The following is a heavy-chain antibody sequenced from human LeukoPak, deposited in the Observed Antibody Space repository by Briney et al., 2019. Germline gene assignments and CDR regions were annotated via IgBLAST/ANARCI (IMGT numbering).Heavy chain of an antibody. V-gene: IGHV3-23*01. CDR2: ITTSDGNT. D-gene: IGHD2-15*01. Sequence: PGGSLRLSCAASGFTFSSYTMSWVRQAPGKGLEWVSTITTSDGNTYYADSVKGRFTVSRDNSKNTLFLQMNSLRVEDTAVYYCARARICGGSSCYSRGFDYWGQGTLVTVSS. CDR1: GFTFSSYT. J-gene: IGHJ4*02. CDR3: ARARICGGSSCYSRGFDY.